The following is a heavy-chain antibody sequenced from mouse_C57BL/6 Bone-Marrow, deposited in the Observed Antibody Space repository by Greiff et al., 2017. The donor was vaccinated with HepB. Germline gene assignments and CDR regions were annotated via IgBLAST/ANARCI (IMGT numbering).Heavy chain of an antibody. V-gene: IGHV1-26*01. CDR3: ARDLEYYFDY. CDR1: GYTFTDYY. CDR2: INPNNGGT. J-gene: IGHJ2*01. Sequence: VQLQQSGPELVKPGASVKISCKASGYTFTDYYMNWVKQSHGKSLEWIGDINPNNGGTSYNQKFKGKATLTVDKSSSTAYMELRSLTSEDSAVYYCARDLEYYFDYWGQGTTLTVCS.